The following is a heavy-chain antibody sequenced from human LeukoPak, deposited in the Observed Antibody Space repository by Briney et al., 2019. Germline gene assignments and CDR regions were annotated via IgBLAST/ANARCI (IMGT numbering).Heavy chain of an antibody. Sequence: GGSLRLSCAASGFTFSSYGMSWVRQAPGKGLEWVSVISGSGRGTDYADSVKGRFTISRDNSKNTLYLQMNSLRAEDTAVYYCAKDSAAMFPWYFDLWGRGTLVTVSS. D-gene: IGHD5-18*01. CDR3: AKDSAAMFPWYFDL. V-gene: IGHV3-23*01. J-gene: IGHJ2*01. CDR1: GFTFSSYG. CDR2: ISGSGRGT.